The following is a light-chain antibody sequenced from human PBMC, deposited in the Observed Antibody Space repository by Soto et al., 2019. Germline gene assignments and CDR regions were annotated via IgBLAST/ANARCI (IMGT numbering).Light chain of an antibody. V-gene: IGKV1-5*03. CDR1: QSISSW. CDR2: KAS. J-gene: IGKJ1*01. CDR3: HQYDVYST. Sequence: DIQMTQSPSTLSASVGGTVTITCRASQSISSWLAWYQQKPGIAPKLLIYKASTLQSGVPSRFSGSGYGTEFTLTISRLQPDDSATYYCHQYDVYSTFGQGTKVEIK.